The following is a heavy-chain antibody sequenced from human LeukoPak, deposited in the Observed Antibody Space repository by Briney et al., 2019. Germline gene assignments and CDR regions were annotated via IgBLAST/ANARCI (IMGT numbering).Heavy chain of an antibody. Sequence: AASVKVSCKASGYTFTSYGISWVRQAPGQGLEWMGGIIPIFGTANYAQKFQGRVTITADESTSTAYMELSSLRSEDTAVYYCAREVYIAVAGTNWFDPWGQGTLVTVSS. CDR2: IIPIFGTA. CDR1: GYTFTSYG. CDR3: AREVYIAVAGTNWFDP. D-gene: IGHD6-19*01. V-gene: IGHV1-69*13. J-gene: IGHJ5*02.